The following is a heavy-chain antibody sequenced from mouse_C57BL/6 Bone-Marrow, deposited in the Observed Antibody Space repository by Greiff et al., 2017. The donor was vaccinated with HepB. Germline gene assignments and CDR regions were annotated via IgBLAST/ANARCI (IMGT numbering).Heavy chain of an antibody. D-gene: IGHD2-3*01. CDR3: AREGWLLPPDY. Sequence: QVQLQQPGAELVKPGASVKMSCKASGYTFTSYWITWVKQRPGQGLEWIGDIYPGSGSTNYNEKFKSKATLTVDKSSSTAYMQLSSLTSEDSAVYYCAREGWLLPPDYWGQGTTLTVSS. V-gene: IGHV1-55*01. J-gene: IGHJ2*01. CDR2: IYPGSGST. CDR1: GYTFTSYW.